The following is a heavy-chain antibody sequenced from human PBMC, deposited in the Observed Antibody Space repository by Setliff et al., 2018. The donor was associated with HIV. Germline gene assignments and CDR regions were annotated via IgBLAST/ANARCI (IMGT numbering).Heavy chain of an antibody. CDR2: FYQSGNM. CDR1: GYSISSDYF. V-gene: IGHV4-38-2*01. D-gene: IGHD3-16*01. J-gene: IGHJ3*02. CDR3: ARGGRSWFQNFHGAFDI. Sequence: SETLSLTCAVSGYSISSDYFWGWIRQPPGKRLEWIGSFYQSGNMYYHPSLKSRVTISVDTSKNQFSLRLTSVTAADTAVYYCARGGRSWFQNFHGAFDIWGQGTMVTVSS.